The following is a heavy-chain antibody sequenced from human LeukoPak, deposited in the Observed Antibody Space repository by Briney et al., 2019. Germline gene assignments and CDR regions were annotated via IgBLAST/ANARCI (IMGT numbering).Heavy chain of an antibody. V-gene: IGHV4-30-2*01. D-gene: IGHD6-13*01. CDR2: IYHSGST. CDR3: ARVRGYHENWFDP. CDR1: GGSISSGGYS. Sequence: PSETLSLTCAVSGGSISSGGYSWSWIRQPPGKGLEWIGYIYHSGSTYYNPSLKSRVTISVDRSKNQFSLKLSSVTAADTAVYYCARVRGYHENWFDPWGQGTLVTVSS. J-gene: IGHJ5*02.